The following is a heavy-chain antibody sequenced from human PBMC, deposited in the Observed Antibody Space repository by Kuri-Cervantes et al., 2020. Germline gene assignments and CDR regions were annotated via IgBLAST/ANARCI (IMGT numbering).Heavy chain of an antibody. Sequence: SVKVSCKASGGTFSSYAISWVRQAPGQGLEWMGGIIPIFGTANYAQKFQGRVTITTDESISTAYMELSSLRSEDMAVYYCARGNIAATWVFFDHWGQGTLVTVSS. V-gene: IGHV1-69*05. D-gene: IGHD2-15*01. J-gene: IGHJ5*02. CDR1: GGTFSSYA. CDR3: ARGNIAATWVFFDH. CDR2: IIPIFGTA.